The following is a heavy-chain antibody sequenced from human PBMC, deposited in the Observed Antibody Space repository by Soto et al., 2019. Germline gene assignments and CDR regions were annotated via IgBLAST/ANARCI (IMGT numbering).Heavy chain of an antibody. V-gene: IGHV4-59*01. CDR2: IYYSGST. Sequence: PSETLSLTCTVSGGSIRSYYCSWMRQPPGKGLEWIGYIYYSGSTNYNPSLKSRVTISVDTSKNQFSLKLSSVTAADTAVYYCARAVYYYDSSGHFDYWGQGTLVTVSS. J-gene: IGHJ4*02. CDR3: ARAVYYYDSSGHFDY. CDR1: GGSIRSYY. D-gene: IGHD3-22*01.